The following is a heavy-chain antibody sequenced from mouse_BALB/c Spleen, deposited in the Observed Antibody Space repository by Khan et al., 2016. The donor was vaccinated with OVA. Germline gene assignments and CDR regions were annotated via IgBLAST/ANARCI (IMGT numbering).Heavy chain of an antibody. CDR2: INPSTGYI. V-gene: IGHV1-7*01. CDR1: GYTFTSYW. J-gene: IGHJ3*01. CDR3: TNHGSSSAWLTY. Sequence: QMQLEESGAELAKPGASVKMSCKASGYTFTSYWMHWVKQRPGQGLEWIGYINPSTGYIEYNQRFKDKATLTADKSYSTAYMQLSSLTSEESAVYYCTNHGSSSAWLTYWGQGTLVTVSA. D-gene: IGHD1-1*01.